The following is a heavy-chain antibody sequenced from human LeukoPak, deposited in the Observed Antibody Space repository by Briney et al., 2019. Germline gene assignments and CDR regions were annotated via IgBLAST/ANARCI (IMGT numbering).Heavy chain of an antibody. CDR2: ISSSSSYI. V-gene: IGHV3-21*01. CDR3: AREYTAVAGTYFDY. CDR1: GFTFSSYS. D-gene: IGHD6-19*01. J-gene: IGHJ4*02. Sequence: GGSLRLSCAASGFTFSSYSMNWVRQAQGKGLEWVSSISSSSSYIYYADSVKGRFTISRDNAKNSLYLQMNSLRAEDTAVYYCAREYTAVAGTYFDYWGQGTLVTVSS.